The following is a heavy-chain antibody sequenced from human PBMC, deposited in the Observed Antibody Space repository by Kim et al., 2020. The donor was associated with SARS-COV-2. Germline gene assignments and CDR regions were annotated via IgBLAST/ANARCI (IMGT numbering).Heavy chain of an antibody. V-gene: IGHV4-39*07. CDR3: VRYGSGSHILFDP. Sequence: SETLSLTCSVSGGSMRSGSYYWGWIRQPPGKGLEWIGSMYYSGSTYYNPSLKSRVTISIDTSKNQFSLRLSSVTAADTAVYYCVRYGSGSHILFDPWGQG. CDR2: MYYSGST. D-gene: IGHD3-10*01. CDR1: GGSMRSGSYY. J-gene: IGHJ5*02.